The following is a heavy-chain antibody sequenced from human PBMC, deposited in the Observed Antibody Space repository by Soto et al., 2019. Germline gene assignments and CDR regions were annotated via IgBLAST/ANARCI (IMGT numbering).Heavy chain of an antibody. CDR3: ACEERGPETTVVDAFDI. CDR1: GGFVSSGSYY. J-gene: IGHJ3*02. D-gene: IGHD1-1*01. Sequence: SETLSLTCAVYGGFVSSGSYYWSWIRQPPGKGLEWIGEMSHSGGTHFNPSLKSRVTISVDTSKNQFSLKMSSVTAADTALYYCACEERGPETTVVDAFDIGAPGTLVTFPS. CDR2: MSHSGGT. V-gene: IGHV4-61*01.